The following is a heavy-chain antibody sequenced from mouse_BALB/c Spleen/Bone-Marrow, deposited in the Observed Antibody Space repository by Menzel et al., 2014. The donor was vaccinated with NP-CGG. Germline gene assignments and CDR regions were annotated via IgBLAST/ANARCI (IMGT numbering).Heavy chain of an antibody. Sequence: EVMLVESGGGLVQPGGSRKLSCAASGFTFSSFGMHWVRQAPEKGLERVAYISSGSSTVYYADKVMGRFTISRDNPKNTLFLQMTSLRSEDTAMYYCARSGSSSGYFDYWGQSTTLTVSS. CDR1: GFTFSSFG. CDR3: ARSGSSSGYFDY. CDR2: ISSGSSTV. V-gene: IGHV5-17*02. J-gene: IGHJ2*01. D-gene: IGHD1-1*01.